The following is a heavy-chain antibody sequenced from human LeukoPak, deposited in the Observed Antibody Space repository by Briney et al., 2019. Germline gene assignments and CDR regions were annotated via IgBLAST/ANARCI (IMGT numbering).Heavy chain of an antibody. CDR1: GYTFTGYY. CDR2: INPNSGGT. J-gene: IGHJ4*02. CDR3: ARQNYGGNSGLLY. D-gene: IGHD4-23*01. V-gene: IGHV1-2*02. Sequence: GASVKVSCKASGYTFTGYYMHWVRQAPGQGLEWMGWINPNSGGTNYAQKFQGRVTMTRDTSISTVYMELSSLRSEDTAVYYCARQNYGGNSGLLYWGQGTLVTVSS.